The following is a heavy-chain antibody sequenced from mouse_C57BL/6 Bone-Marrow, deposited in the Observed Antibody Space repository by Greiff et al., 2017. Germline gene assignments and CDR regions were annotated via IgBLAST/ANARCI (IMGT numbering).Heavy chain of an antibody. D-gene: IGHD2-4*01. V-gene: IGHV1-34*01. Sequence: VQLQQSGPELVKPGASVKMSCKASGYTFTDYYMHWVKQRHGKRLEWIGYIYPNNGGNGYNQKFKGKATFTVDKSSSTAYMELRSLTSEDSAVYYCARYTYYDYLYAMDYWGQGTSVTVSS. CDR1: GYTFTDYY. CDR2: IYPNNGGN. CDR3: ARYTYYDYLYAMDY. J-gene: IGHJ4*01.